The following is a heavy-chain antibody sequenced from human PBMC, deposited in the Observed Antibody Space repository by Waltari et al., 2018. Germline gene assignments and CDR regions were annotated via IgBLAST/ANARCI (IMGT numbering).Heavy chain of an antibody. D-gene: IGHD3-16*01. J-gene: IGHJ3*02. V-gene: IGHV1-2*02. Sequence: QVQLVQSGAEVKKPGASVKVSCQAYGYTFPGYSMHWVRQAPGHGLEWMGRINPNSGGTNYAQKFQGRVTMTRDTSISTAYMELSRLRSDDTAVYYCARDGSYTRGAFDIWGQGTMVTVSS. CDR2: INPNSGGT. CDR1: GYTFPGYS. CDR3: ARDGSYTRGAFDI.